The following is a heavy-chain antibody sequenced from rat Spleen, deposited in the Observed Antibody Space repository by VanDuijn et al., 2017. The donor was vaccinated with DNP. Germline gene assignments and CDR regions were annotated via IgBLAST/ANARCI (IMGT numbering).Heavy chain of an antibody. Sequence: EVQLQESGPGLVEPSQSLSLTCSVTGYSITSCCRWTWIRKLPGNKMEWIGYISHSDSTGYNPSLKSRISITRDTSNNQFFLQLKSVTTEDTATYYCARGNDDYYPNWYFDFWGPGTMVTVSS. CDR2: ISHSDST. CDR1: GYSITSCC. V-gene: IGHV3-1*01. D-gene: IGHD1-12*03. J-gene: IGHJ1*01. CDR3: ARGNDDYYPNWYFDF.